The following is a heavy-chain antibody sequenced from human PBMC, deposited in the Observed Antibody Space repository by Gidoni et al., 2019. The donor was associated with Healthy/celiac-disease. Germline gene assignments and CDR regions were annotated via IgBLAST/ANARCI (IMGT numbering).Heavy chain of an antibody. D-gene: IGHD5-18*01. V-gene: IGHV3-48*02. CDR2: ISSSSSTI. CDR3: ARDPEGYSYGQYFDY. CDR1: GFTFSSYS. J-gene: IGHJ4*02. Sequence: EVQLVESGGGLVQPGGSLRLSCAASGFTFSSYSMNWVRQAPGKGLEWVSYISSSSSTIYYADSVKGRFTISRDNAKNSLYLQMNSLRDEDTAVYYCARDPEGYSYGQYFDYWGQGTLVTVSS.